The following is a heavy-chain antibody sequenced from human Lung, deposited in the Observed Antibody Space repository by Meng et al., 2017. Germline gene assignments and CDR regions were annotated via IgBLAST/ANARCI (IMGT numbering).Heavy chain of an antibody. CDR3: ARSYCTSSSCPVDY. V-gene: IGHV3-74*01. CDR1: GFTFSSYW. J-gene: IGHJ4*02. D-gene: IGHD2-2*01. Sequence: GESLKISCAASGFTFSSYWMHWVREAPGKGLVWVSHINSDGSSTSYADSVKGRFTISRDNAKNTLYLQMNSLRAEDTAVYYCARSYCTSSSCPVDYWGQGTLVTVS. CDR2: INSDGSST.